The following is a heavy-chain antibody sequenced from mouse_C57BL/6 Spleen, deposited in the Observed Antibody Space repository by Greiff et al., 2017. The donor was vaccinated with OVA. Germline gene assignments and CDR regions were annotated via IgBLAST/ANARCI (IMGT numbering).Heavy chain of an antibody. D-gene: IGHD2-1*01. CDR3: ARKDGTYVRYFDV. CDR1: GYTFTSYW. Sequence: QVQLQQPGAELVKPGASVKLSCKASGYTFTSYWMQWVKQRPGQGLEWIGEIDPSDSYTNYNQKFQGKATLTVDTSSSTAYLQLSSLTSEDSAVYDCARKDGTYVRYFDVWGTGTTVTVSS. V-gene: IGHV1-50*01. J-gene: IGHJ1*03. CDR2: IDPSDSYT.